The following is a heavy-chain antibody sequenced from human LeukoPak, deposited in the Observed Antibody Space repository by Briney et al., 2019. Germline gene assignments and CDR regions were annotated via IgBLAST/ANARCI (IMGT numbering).Heavy chain of an antibody. V-gene: IGHV1-69*13. Sequence: SVKVSCKASGGTFSSYAISWVRQAPGQGLEWMGGIIPIFGTANYAQKFQGRVTITADESTSTAYMELSSLRSEDTAVYYCARGGASGSYPYYFDYWGQGTLVTVSS. CDR1: GGTFSSYA. J-gene: IGHJ4*02. CDR2: IIPIFGTA. CDR3: ARGGASGSYPYYFDY. D-gene: IGHD1-26*01.